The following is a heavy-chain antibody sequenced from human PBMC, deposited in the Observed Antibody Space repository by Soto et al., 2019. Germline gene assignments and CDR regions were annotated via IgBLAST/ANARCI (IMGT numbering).Heavy chain of an antibody. CDR2: ITGSGNTI. Sequence: EVQLVESGGGLVQPGGSLRLSCAASGFTFSSYEMNWVRQAPGKGLEWVSYITGSGNTIYYADSVKGRFTISRDNAKNSIYLQMNSLRAEDTAVYYCARGGSYFDYWGQRTLVTVSS. CDR3: ARGGSYFDY. V-gene: IGHV3-48*03. D-gene: IGHD1-26*01. J-gene: IGHJ4*02. CDR1: GFTFSSYE.